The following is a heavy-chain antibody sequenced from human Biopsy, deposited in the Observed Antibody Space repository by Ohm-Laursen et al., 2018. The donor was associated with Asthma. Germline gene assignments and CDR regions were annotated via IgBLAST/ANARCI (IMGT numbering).Heavy chain of an antibody. D-gene: IGHD2-2*01. CDR1: GGTFRTYA. CDR2: IIPMYGVP. J-gene: IGHJ4*02. Sequence: GASVKVSCKASGGTFRTYAFNWVRQAPGQGLEWMGGIIPMYGVPKVAQKFQGRVTITADESTSTAYMGLKSLRTDDTAVYFCARTYCTLNTCYASFDHWGQGTLVAVSS. CDR3: ARTYCTLNTCYASFDH. V-gene: IGHV1-69*13.